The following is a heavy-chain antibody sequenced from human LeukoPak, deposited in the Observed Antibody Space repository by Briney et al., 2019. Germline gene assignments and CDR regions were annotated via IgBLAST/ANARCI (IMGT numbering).Heavy chain of an antibody. CDR2: VNPNTGVT. J-gene: IGHJ5*02. Sequence: GASVKVSCKASGYTFTDYIMHWVRQAPGQGPEWMGWVNPNTGVTNYAQNFQGRVTLTRDTSVNTAYMELSGLRSDDTAVYYCARGPGGGRFDPWGRGTLVTVSS. V-gene: IGHV1-2*02. CDR3: ARGPGGGRFDP. CDR1: GYTFTDYI. D-gene: IGHD3-10*01.